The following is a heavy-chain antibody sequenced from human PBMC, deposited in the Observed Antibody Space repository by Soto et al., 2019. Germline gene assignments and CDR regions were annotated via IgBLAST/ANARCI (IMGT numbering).Heavy chain of an antibody. Sequence: PAETLSLTCTVSGGSISSYYWSWIRQPPGKGLEWIGYIYYSGSTNYNPSLKSRVTISVDTSKNQFSLKLSSVTAADTAVYYCAREVAGNTYYYDSSDAGLFDPWGQGTLVTVSS. CDR3: AREVAGNTYYYDSSDAGLFDP. CDR1: GGSISSYY. J-gene: IGHJ5*02. D-gene: IGHD3-22*01. CDR2: IYYSGST. V-gene: IGHV4-59*01.